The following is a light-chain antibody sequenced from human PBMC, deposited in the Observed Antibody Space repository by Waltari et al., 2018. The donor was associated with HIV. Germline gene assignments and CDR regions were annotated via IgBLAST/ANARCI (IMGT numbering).Light chain of an antibody. CDR3: CSYVGNSIWV. V-gene: IGLV2-11*01. CDR1: SDDIGAYNY. Sequence: QSALTQPRSVSGSPGQSVTISCTGTSDDIGAYNYVSWYQQQPGKAPKIMIFGVTKRPSGVPDRFSGSKSDNTASLTISGLQGEDEADYYCCSYVGNSIWVFGGGTKLTVL. J-gene: IGLJ3*02. CDR2: GVT.